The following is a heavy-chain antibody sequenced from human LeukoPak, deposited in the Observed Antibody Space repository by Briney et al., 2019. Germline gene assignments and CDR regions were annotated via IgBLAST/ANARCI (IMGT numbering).Heavy chain of an antibody. CDR2: IYYSGST. CDR1: GGSICSGGYY. D-gene: IGHD2-2*02. CDR3: ARLRVVPAAIATYYFDY. V-gene: IGHV4-31*03. J-gene: IGHJ4*02. Sequence: PSETLSLTCTVCGGSICSGGYYWSWIRQHPGRCLEWIGYIYYSGSTYYNPSLKSRVTISVDTSKNQFSLKLSSVTAADTAVYYCARLRVVPAAIATYYFDYWGQETLVTVSS.